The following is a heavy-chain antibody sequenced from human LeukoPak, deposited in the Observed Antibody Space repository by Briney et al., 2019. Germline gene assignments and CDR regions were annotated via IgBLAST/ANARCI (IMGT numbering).Heavy chain of an antibody. V-gene: IGHV4-59*01. CDR2: VYRSGNT. Sequence: SETLSLTCTLSGGSISQYYWSWIRQPPGKGPEWIGYVYRSGNTNCNPSLKSRVTISVDTSKNHFSLNLTSVTAADTAVYYCARVKDFAYSFFDLWGRGTLVTVSS. J-gene: IGHJ2*01. CDR1: GGSISQYY. CDR3: ARVKDFAYSFFDL.